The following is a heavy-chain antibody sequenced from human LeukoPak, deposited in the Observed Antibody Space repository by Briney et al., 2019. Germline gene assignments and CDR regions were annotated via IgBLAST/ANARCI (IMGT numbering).Heavy chain of an antibody. CDR3: ARDSGRREDY. J-gene: IGHJ4*02. CDR2: INQDESDK. Sequence: GGTLRLSCSASGFTFSNYWMTWVRQAPGKGLEWGANINQDESDKYHVDSVKGRFTIYRDNAKNSLYLQMNSLRAEDTAVYYCARDSGRREDYWGQGTLVTVSS. D-gene: IGHD1-1*01. CDR1: GFTFSNYW. V-gene: IGHV3-7*01.